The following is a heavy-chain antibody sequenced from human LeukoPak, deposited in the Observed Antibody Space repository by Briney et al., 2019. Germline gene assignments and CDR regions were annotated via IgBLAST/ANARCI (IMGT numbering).Heavy chain of an antibody. J-gene: IGHJ4*02. V-gene: IGHV4-38-2*02. D-gene: IGHD3-3*01. CDR2: IYHGGST. CDR3: ARDDFWSGYAFDY. CDR1: GYSISSGYN. Sequence: SETLSLTCTVSGYSISSGYNWGWIRQPPGRGLEWIGIIYHGGSTYYNPSLKSRVTISVDTSKNQFSLKLSSVTAEDTAVYYCARDDFWSGYAFDYWGQGTLVTVSS.